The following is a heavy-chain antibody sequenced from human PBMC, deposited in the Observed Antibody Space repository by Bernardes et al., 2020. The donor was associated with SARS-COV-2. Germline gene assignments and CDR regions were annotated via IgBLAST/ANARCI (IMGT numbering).Heavy chain of an antibody. J-gene: IGHJ6*01. CDR1: SASISNTNYY. D-gene: IGHD2-21*02. V-gene: IGHV4-39*01. CDR3: VGASCGRDCYIGGVRSWDYGIDG. CDR2: IYSSGTT. Sequence: SETLSLTCTVSSASISNTNYYWGWIRQPPGKGLEWIGSIYSSGTTYKNPSLQSRVTKSVYTSKNQFSLRLTSVTAADTAVYYCVGASCGRDCYIGGVRSWDYGIDGGGQGITVTASS.